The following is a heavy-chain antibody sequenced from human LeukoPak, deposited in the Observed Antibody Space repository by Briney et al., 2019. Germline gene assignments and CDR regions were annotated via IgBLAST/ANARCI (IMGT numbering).Heavy chain of an antibody. J-gene: IGHJ4*02. V-gene: IGHV5-51*01. Sequence: GESLKISCKGSGYTFTTYWIGWVRQMPGKGLEWMGIIYPTDSDARYSPSFQGQVTISVDKSISTVYLQWNSLKASDSAMYYCGASPSATGTERYYWGQGTLVTVSS. CDR3: GASPSATGTERYY. D-gene: IGHD6-13*01. CDR2: IYPTDSDA. CDR1: GYTFTTYW.